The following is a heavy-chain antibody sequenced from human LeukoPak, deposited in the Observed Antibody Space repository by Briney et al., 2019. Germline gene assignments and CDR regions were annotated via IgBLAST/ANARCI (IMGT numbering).Heavy chain of an antibody. CDR2: ISSNGGST. J-gene: IGHJ5*02. CDR3: VKSMVQGINWFDP. V-gene: IGHV3-64D*06. D-gene: IGHD3-10*01. CDR1: GFTFSSYA. Sequence: GGSLRLSCSASGFTFSSYAMHWVRQAPGKGLEYVSAISSNGGSTYYADSVKGRFTISRDNSKNTLYLQMSSLRAEDTAVYYCVKSMVQGINWFDPWGQGTLVTVSS.